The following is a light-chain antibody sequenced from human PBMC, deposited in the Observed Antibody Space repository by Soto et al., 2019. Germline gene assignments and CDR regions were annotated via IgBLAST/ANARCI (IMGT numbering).Light chain of an antibody. Sequence: PARTHPVSGSGVALQASTITYNNTSSDIGDYNYVSWYQQHPGKVPKVIIYDVSNRPSGVSYRFSGTKSGNTASLTVSGPQAEDEADYYCCSYTRSGTLIFGTGTKVTVL. J-gene: IGLJ1*01. CDR2: DVS. CDR1: SSDIGDYNY. V-gene: IGLV2-14*01. CDR3: CSYTRSGTLI.